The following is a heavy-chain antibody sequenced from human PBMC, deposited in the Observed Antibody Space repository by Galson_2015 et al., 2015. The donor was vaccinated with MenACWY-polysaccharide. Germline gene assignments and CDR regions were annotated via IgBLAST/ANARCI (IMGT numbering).Heavy chain of an antibody. CDR1: GFSFSANG. Sequence: SLRLSCAASGFSFSANGMSWVRQAPGKGLEWVAIIKQDGSAIHYMDSVRGRFTISRDNAKNSLFLQMNSLRTEDTAVYYCAGGSGYLSDDWGQGTLVTVSS. D-gene: IGHD2-2*03. CDR2: IKQDGSAI. CDR3: AGGSGYLSDD. J-gene: IGHJ4*02. V-gene: IGHV3-7*03.